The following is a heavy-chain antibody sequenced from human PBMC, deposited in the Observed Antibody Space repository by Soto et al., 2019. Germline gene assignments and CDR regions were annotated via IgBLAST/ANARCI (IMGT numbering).Heavy chain of an antibody. D-gene: IGHD2-2*01. Sequence: QVQLQELGPGLVKPSQTLSLTCTVSGGSISSGGYYWSWIREHPGKGLEWIGYIYYSGSTYYNPSLKSRVTISVDTSKNLFSLKLSSVTAADTAVYYCARGLLVPAATHLDYWGQGTLVTVSS. CDR1: GGSISSGGYY. CDR2: IYYSGST. V-gene: IGHV4-31*03. J-gene: IGHJ4*02. CDR3: ARGLLVPAATHLDY.